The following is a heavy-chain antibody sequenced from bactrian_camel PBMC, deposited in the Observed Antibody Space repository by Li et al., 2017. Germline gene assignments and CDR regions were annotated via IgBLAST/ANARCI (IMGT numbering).Heavy chain of an antibody. D-gene: IGHD4*01. CDR2: ITGDGVT. V-gene: IGHV3S55*01. CDR1: FFILDDLE. J-gene: IGHJ4*01. Sequence: QLVESGGGLVQAGGSLRLSCKPSFFILDDLEMAWYRQTPGNECELVASITGDGVTYYTDAVKGRFTISRDNTKNTLYLQLNDCKTEDMAMYYCAKDPLENYYRDSAGQGTQVTFS.